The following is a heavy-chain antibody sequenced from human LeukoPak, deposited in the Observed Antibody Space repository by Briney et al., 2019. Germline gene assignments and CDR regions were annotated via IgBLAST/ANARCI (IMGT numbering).Heavy chain of an antibody. D-gene: IGHD3-3*01. CDR3: AKDRVNYDFWSGYYWDAVDY. Sequence: PGGSLRLSCAASGFTFDDYAMHWVRQAPGKGLEWVSLISGDVGSTYYADSVKGRFTISRDKSKNSLYLQMNSLRTEDTGLYYCAKDRVNYDFWSGYYWDAVDYWGQGTLVTVSS. CDR2: ISGDVGST. V-gene: IGHV3-43*02. CDR1: GFTFDDYA. J-gene: IGHJ4*02.